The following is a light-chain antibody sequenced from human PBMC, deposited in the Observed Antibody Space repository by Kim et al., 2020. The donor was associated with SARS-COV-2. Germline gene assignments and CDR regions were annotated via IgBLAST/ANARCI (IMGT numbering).Light chain of an antibody. CDR2: HDN. CDR3: QVWAGSTDHYV. CDR1: NVGSKN. Sequence: AAQAAKIRSAGNNVGSKNGHWYQQQEGPAPALVLSHDNDRPSEFPDRFSGSNSGNTATLTISRVEAGDEADYYCQVWAGSTDHYVFGTGTKLTVL. J-gene: IGLJ1*01. V-gene: IGLV3-21*02.